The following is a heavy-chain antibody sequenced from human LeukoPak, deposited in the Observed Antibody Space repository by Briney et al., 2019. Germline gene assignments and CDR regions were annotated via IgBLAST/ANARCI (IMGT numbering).Heavy chain of an antibody. CDR3: ARGLWFGELSGLNWFDP. D-gene: IGHD3-10*01. V-gene: IGHV3-48*03. J-gene: IGHJ5*02. CDR1: GFTFSSYE. CDR2: ISSSGSTI. Sequence: SGGSLRLSCAASGFTFSSYEMNWVRQAPGKGQERVSYISSSGSTIYYADSVKGRFTISRDNAKNSLYLQMNSLRAEDTAVYYCARGLWFGELSGLNWFDPWGQGTLVTVSS.